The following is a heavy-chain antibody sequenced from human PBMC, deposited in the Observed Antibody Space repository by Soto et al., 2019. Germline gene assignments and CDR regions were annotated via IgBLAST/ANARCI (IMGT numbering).Heavy chain of an antibody. CDR2: ISAYNGST. Sequence: ASVKVSCKASGYTFTSYGISWVRQAPGQGLEWMGWISAYNGSTNYAQKLQGRVTMTTDTSTSTAYMELRSLRSDDTAVYYCARDRLRFLEWLLPDYYYGMDVWGQGTTVTVSS. CDR1: GYTFTSYG. D-gene: IGHD3-3*01. CDR3: ARDRLRFLEWLLPDYYYGMDV. V-gene: IGHV1-18*01. J-gene: IGHJ6*02.